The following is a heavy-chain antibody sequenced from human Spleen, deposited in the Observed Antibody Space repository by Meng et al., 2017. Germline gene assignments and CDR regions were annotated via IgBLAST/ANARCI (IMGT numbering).Heavy chain of an antibody. CDR1: AYSISSANW. CDR3: ARIQLNNGEIDY. Sequence: QVQRQESGPGLVKPSDTLSLTCAVSAYSISSANWWGWIRQPPGKGLELIGYIFYSGSLYYNPSLKSRVTISVDTSKNQFSLKLTSVTAVDTAVYYCARIQLNNGEIDYWGQGMLVTVSS. V-gene: IGHV4-28*05. J-gene: IGHJ4*02. D-gene: IGHD5-24*01. CDR2: IFYSGSL.